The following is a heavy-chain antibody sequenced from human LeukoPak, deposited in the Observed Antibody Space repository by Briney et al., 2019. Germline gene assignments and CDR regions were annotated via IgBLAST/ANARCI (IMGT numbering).Heavy chain of an antibody. Sequence: KPSETLSLTCAVSGYSIGSGFYWGWVRQPPGKGLEWIGSIYHSGSTYYNPSLKSRVTISIDTSKNQFSLKLTSVTAADTAVYYCARCIRGYWNRPFDYWGQGTLVTVSS. J-gene: IGHJ4*02. V-gene: IGHV4-38-2*01. CDR2: IYHSGST. CDR3: ARCIRGYWNRPFDY. D-gene: IGHD2-2*03. CDR1: GYSIGSGFY.